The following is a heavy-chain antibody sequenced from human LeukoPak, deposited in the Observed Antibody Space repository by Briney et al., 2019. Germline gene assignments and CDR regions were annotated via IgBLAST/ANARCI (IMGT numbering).Heavy chain of an antibody. CDR3: ARFYYDSSGYGFDP. CDR2: IYYSGST. CDR1: SGSISSYY. J-gene: IGHJ5*02. V-gene: IGHV4-59*01. Sequence: PSETLSLTCTVSSGSISSYYWSWIRQPPGKGLEWIGYIYYSGSTNHNPSLKSRVTISVDTSKNQFSLKLSSVTAADTAVYYCARFYYDSSGYGFDPWGKGTLVTVSS. D-gene: IGHD3-22*01.